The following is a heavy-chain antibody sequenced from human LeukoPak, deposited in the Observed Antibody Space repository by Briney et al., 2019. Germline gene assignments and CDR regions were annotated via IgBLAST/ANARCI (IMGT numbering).Heavy chain of an antibody. CDR2: IYYSGST. Sequence: SGPTLVKPTQTLTLTCTFSGFSLNINGEAVGWIRQPPEKGLEWIGSIYYSGSTYYNPSLKSRVTISVDTSKNQFSLKLSSVTAADTAVYYCARQEVVVADFDYWGQGTLVTVSS. V-gene: IGHV4-39*01. CDR1: GFSLNINGEA. D-gene: IGHD3-22*01. CDR3: ARQEVVVADFDY. J-gene: IGHJ4*02.